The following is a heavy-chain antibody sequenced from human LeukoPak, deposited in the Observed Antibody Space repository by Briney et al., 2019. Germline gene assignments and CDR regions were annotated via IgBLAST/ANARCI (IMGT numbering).Heavy chain of an antibody. CDR3: ARAFPGYCSSTSCYDADY. Sequence: ASVKVSYKASGYTFTGYYMHWARQAPGQGLEWMGWINPNSGGTNYAQKFQGRVTMTRDTSISTAYMELSRLRSDDTAVYYCARAFPGYCSSTSCYDADYWGQGTLVTVSS. CDR1: GYTFTGYY. J-gene: IGHJ4*02. D-gene: IGHD2-2*01. V-gene: IGHV1-2*02. CDR2: INPNSGGT.